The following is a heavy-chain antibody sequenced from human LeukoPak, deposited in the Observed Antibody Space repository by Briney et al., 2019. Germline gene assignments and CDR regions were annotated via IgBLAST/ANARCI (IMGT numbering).Heavy chain of an antibody. CDR2: ISGSNSHI. CDR1: GFTFSSYS. V-gene: IGHV3-21*01. Sequence: GGSLRLSXAASGFTFSSYSMNWVRQAPGKGLGWVSSISGSNSHIYYANSVKGRFTISRDNAQNSLYLQMNGLRAEDTAVYYCARTAIGYSDYSGYYFDYWGQGSLATVSS. J-gene: IGHJ4*02. D-gene: IGHD2-15*01. CDR3: ARTAIGYSDYSGYYFDY.